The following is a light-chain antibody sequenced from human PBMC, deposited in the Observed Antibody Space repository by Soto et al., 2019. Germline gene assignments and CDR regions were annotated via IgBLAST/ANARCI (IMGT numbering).Light chain of an antibody. V-gene: IGLV1-47*01. CDR3: AAWDDSLSGWV. J-gene: IGLJ3*02. Sequence: QSVLTQPPSASGTPGQRVTISCSGSSSNIGSNYVYWYPQLPGTAPKLLIYRNNQRPSGVPDRCSGSKSGTSASLAISGLRSEDEADYYCAAWDDSLSGWVFGGGTKLTVL. CDR2: RNN. CDR1: SSNIGSNY.